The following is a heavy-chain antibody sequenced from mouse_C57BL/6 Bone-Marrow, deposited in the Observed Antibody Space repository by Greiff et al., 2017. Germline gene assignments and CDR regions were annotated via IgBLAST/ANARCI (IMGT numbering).Heavy chain of an antibody. V-gene: IGHV5-9-1*02. D-gene: IGHD1-1*01. J-gene: IGHJ2*01. CDR3: TRVYYGSSLYFDY. CDR2: ISRGGDYI. Sequence: EVQRVESGEGLVKPGGSLKLSCAASGFTFSSYAMSWVRQTPEKRLEWVAYISRGGDYIYYADTVKGRFTISRDNARNTLYLQMSSLKSEDTAMYYCTRVYYGSSLYFDYWGQGTTLTVSS. CDR1: GFTFSSYA.